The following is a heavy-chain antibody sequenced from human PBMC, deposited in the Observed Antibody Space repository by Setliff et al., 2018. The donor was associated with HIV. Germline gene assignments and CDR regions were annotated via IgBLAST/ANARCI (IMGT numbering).Heavy chain of an antibody. CDR1: GGSISGDF. Sequence: PSETLSLTCTVSGGSISGDFWTWIRQPAGEGLEWIGRTHASGTTQCEPSLKNRCSMSIDTSKNQFSLKLSSVTAADTAVYYCARGSYGGYFIYYFDYWGQGTLVTVSS. CDR3: ARGSYGGYFIYYFDY. V-gene: IGHV4-4*07. D-gene: IGHD5-12*01. J-gene: IGHJ4*02. CDR2: THASGTT.